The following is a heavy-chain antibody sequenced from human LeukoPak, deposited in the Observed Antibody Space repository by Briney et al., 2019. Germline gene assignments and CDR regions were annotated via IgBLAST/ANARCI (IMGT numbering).Heavy chain of an antibody. V-gene: IGHV4-39*01. Sequence: SETLSLTCTVSGGSISSGPYYWGWIRQPPGKGLEWIGNIYYGENTYYNPSLKSRVTISIDTSKNQFYLKLCSLTAADTAVYYCARRDDSSGYHKIFDYWGPGTLVTVSS. CDR3: ARRDDSSGYHKIFDY. CDR2: IYYGENT. D-gene: IGHD3-22*01. CDR1: GGSISSGPYY. J-gene: IGHJ4*02.